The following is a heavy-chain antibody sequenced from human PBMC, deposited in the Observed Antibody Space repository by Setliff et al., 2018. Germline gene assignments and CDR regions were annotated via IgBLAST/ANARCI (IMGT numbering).Heavy chain of an antibody. V-gene: IGHV3-7*01. CDR2: IKEDGSQR. CDR1: GFDLKTHW. Sequence: PGGSLRLSCAASGFDLKTHWMDWARQAPGKGLEWVANIKEDGSQRNCVDAVRGRFTVSRDNARNLLYLQMNSLRVDDTAVYYCSSYLVSWGQGALVTVSS. D-gene: IGHD2-21*01. J-gene: IGHJ4*02. CDR3: SSYLVS.